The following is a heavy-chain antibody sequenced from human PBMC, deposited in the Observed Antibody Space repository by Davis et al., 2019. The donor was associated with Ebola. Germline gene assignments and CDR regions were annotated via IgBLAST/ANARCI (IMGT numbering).Heavy chain of an antibody. Sequence: GESLRISCTASGFTFSGSAMHWVRQASGKGLEWVGRIRSKANSYATAYAASVKGRFTISRDDSKNTAYLQMNSLKTEDTAVYYCTHGDNSEDYWGQGTLVTVSS. CDR1: GFTFSGSA. CDR2: IRSKANSYAT. CDR3: THGDNSEDY. V-gene: IGHV3-73*01. D-gene: IGHD4-23*01. J-gene: IGHJ4*02.